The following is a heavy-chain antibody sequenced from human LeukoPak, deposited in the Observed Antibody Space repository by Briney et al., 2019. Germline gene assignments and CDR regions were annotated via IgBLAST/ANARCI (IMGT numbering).Heavy chain of an antibody. CDR3: ARQLPTAAADTRGYFDY. J-gene: IGHJ4*02. V-gene: IGHV4-39*01. CDR1: AGSISIISSSTYY. CDR2: LYYGENS. Sequence: PSETLSLTCTVSAGSISIISSSTYYWGWIRQAPGKGLEWIGSLYYGENSHYNPSLKSRATLSVDTSNNQFSLKLTSVTAADAAVYFCARQLPTAAADTRGYFDYWGQGTVVTVSS. D-gene: IGHD6-25*01.